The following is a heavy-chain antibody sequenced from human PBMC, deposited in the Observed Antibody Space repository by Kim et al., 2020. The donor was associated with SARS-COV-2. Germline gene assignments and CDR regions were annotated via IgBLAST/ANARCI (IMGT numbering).Heavy chain of an antibody. V-gene: IGHV1-3*01. CDR3: AGRDIAATRGRFDP. D-gene: IGHD6-25*01. Sequence: SQKFQGRVTITRDTSASAAYMELSRLSAEDTAVYYCAGRDIAATRGRFDPWGQGTLVTVSS. J-gene: IGHJ5*02.